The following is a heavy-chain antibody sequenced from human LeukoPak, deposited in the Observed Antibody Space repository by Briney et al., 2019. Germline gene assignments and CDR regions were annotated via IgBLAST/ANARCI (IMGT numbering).Heavy chain of an antibody. Sequence: GGSLRLSCAASGFTFSSYGMHWVRQAPGKGLEWVAFIRYDGNIKYYADSVEGRFTISRDNSKNTLYLQMNSLRAEDTAVYYCAKDRESHIVVVPAAQDYWGQGTLVTVSS. V-gene: IGHV3-30*02. CDR3: AKDRESHIVVVPAAQDY. CDR2: IRYDGNIK. J-gene: IGHJ4*02. CDR1: GFTFSSYG. D-gene: IGHD2-2*01.